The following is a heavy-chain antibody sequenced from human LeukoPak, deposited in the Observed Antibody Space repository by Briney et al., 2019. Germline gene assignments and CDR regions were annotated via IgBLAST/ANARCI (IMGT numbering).Heavy chain of an antibody. CDR1: GGSISSYY. CDR2: IYYSGST. J-gene: IGHJ3*02. V-gene: IGHV4-59*12. CDR3: ARVSPYYDSSGFRGDAFDI. D-gene: IGHD3-22*01. Sequence: SETLSLTCTVSGGSISSYYWSWIRQPPGKGLEWIGYIYYSGSTNYNPSLKSRVTISVDTSKNQFSLKLSSVTAADTAVHYCARVSPYYDSSGFRGDAFDIWGQGTMVTVSS.